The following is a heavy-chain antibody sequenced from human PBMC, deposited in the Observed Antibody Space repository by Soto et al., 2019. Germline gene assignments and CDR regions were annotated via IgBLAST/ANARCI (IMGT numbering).Heavy chain of an antibody. V-gene: IGHV3-20*01. CDR1: GFTFDDYG. CDR3: ASALSNYGDYRNWFDP. J-gene: IGHJ5*02. D-gene: IGHD4-17*01. Sequence: EVQLVESGGGVVRPGGSLRLSCAASGFTFDDYGMSWVRQAPGKGLEWVAGINWNGGSTGYAESVKGRFTISRDNAKNSLYLQMNSLRAEDTALYHCASALSNYGDYRNWFDPWGQGTLVTVSS. CDR2: INWNGGST.